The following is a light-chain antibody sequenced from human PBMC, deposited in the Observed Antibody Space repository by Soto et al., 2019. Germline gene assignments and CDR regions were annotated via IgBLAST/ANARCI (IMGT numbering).Light chain of an antibody. J-gene: IGKJ1*01. CDR3: QQYKSYPWT. CDR2: KTS. Sequence: DIQMTQSPFTQSASVGDRVIITCRASKSISNWLAWYQQKPGSAPTLLIHKTSSLESGVPSRFSGTGSGTEFTLTISSLQPDDFATYYCQQYKSYPWTFGQGTKVEIK. V-gene: IGKV1-5*03. CDR1: KSISNW.